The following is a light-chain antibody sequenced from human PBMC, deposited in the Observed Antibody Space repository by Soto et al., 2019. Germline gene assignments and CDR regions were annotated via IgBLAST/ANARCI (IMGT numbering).Light chain of an antibody. V-gene: IGKV3-15*01. Sequence: EIVMTQSPATLSVSPGERATLSCRASQSISTELAWYQQKPGQPPRLLIYSASTRATGVPARCTGSGSGSEFTLTISGLQSEDFAVYYCQQGHNWPLTFGQGTRREI. CDR3: QQGHNWPLT. CDR2: SAS. J-gene: IGKJ2*01. CDR1: QSISTE.